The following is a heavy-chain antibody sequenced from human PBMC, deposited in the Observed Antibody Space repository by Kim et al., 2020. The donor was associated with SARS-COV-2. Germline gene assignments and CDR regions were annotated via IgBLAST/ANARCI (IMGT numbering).Heavy chain of an antibody. J-gene: IGHJ2*01. CDR1: GFTFGSYA. V-gene: IGHV3-30*04. CDR2: ISYDGSNK. CDR3: ARDGSGWSSGTDWYFDL. Sequence: GGSLRLSCVASGFTFGSYAMNWVRQAPGKGLEWVAVISYDGSNKYYADSVKGRFTISRDNSKNTLYLQMNSLRDEDTAVYYCARDGSGWSSGTDWYFDLWGRGTLVTLSS. D-gene: IGHD3-22*01.